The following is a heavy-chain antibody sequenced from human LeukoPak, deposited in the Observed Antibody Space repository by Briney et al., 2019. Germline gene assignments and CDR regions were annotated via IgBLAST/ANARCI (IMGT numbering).Heavy chain of an antibody. J-gene: IGHJ4*02. Sequence: GGSLRLSCAASGFTFSSYAMHWVRQAPGKGLEWVAVLSYDGSNQYYADSVKGRFTISRDNSKNTLYLQMNSLRAEDTAVYYCARSYYYDSSAYWGDYWGQGTLVTASS. D-gene: IGHD3-22*01. V-gene: IGHV3-30-3*01. CDR3: ARSYYYDSSAYWGDY. CDR2: LSYDGSNQ. CDR1: GFTFSSYA.